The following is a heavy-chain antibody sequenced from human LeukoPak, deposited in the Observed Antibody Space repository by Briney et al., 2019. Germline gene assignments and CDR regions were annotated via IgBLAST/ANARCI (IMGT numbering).Heavy chain of an antibody. J-gene: IGHJ4*02. CDR2: ISSSGSTI. D-gene: IGHD3-10*01. V-gene: IGHV3-48*03. CDR3: ARSEWFGVPFDY. CDR1: GFTFSSYE. Sequence: PGGSLRLSCAASGFTFSSYEMNWVRQAPGKGLEWVSYISSSGSTIYYADSVKGRFTISRDNSKNTLYLLMNTLRAEDTAVYYCARSEWFGVPFDYWGQGTLVTVSS.